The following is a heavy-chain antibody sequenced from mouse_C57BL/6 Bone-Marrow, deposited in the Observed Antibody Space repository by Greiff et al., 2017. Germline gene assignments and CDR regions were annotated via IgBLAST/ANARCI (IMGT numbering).Heavy chain of an antibody. D-gene: IGHD3-1*01. V-gene: IGHV1-26*01. J-gene: IGHJ2*01. CDR1: GYTFTDYY. Sequence: VQLQQSGPELVKPGASVKISCKASGYTFTDYYMHWVKQSHGKSLEWIGDINPNNGGTSYNQKFKGKATLTVDKSSSTAYMELRSLTSEDSAVYYCARRLLGDYWGQGTTLTVSS. CDR3: ARRLLGDY. CDR2: INPNNGGT.